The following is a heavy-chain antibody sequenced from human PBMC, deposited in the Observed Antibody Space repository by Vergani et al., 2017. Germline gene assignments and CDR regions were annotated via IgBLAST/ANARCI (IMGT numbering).Heavy chain of an antibody. Sequence: QVQLQESCPGLVKASQTPSPTCSVSGAYVRSGGYYWSWVRQRPGMGLDRIGYIYYSGSTYYNPSRVSRLTISLDTSANHLSQKLTSVTAGDTAVFYCARQKDYYMDVWGKGATVTVS. CDR1: GAYVRSGGYY. CDR3: ARQKDYYMDV. CDR2: IYYSGST. J-gene: IGHJ6*03. V-gene: IGHV4-31*03.